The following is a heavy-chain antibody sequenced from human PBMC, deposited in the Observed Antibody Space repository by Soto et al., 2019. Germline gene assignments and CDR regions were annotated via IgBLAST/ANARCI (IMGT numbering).Heavy chain of an antibody. J-gene: IGHJ4*02. CDR1: GGSISSSGYY. CDR3: ASQYSAYDYGFLDY. Sequence: SETLSLTCTVSGGSISSSGYYWGWIRQPPGKGLEWIGSIYYSGSTYYNPSLKSRVTISVDTSTNQFSLKLSSVTAVDTAVYYCASQYSAYDYGFLDYWGQGTLVTVSS. CDR2: IYYSGST. D-gene: IGHD5-12*01. V-gene: IGHV4-39*01.